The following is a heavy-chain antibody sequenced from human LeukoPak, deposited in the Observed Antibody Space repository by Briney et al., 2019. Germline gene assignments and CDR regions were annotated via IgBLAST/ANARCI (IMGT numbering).Heavy chain of an antibody. CDR3: AGRSLRIVGATPFDY. Sequence: SETLSLTCTVPGGSISSGDYYWSWIRQPPGKGLEWIGEINHSGSTNYNPSLKSRVTISVDTSKNQFSLKLSSVTAADTAVYYCAGRSLRIVGATPFDYWGQGTLVTVSS. CDR1: GGSISSGDYY. CDR2: INHSGST. D-gene: IGHD1-26*01. V-gene: IGHV4-39*07. J-gene: IGHJ4*02.